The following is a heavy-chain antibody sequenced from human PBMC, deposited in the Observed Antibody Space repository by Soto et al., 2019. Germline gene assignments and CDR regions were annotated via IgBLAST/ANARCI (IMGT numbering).Heavy chain of an antibody. J-gene: IGHJ5*02. V-gene: IGHV3-49*03. CDR2: IRSKAYGGTT. CDR1: GFTFGDYA. Sequence: GGSLRLSCTASGFTFGDYAMSWFRQAPGKGLEWVGFIRSKAYGGTTEYAASVKGRFTISRDDSKSIAYLQMNSLKTEDTAVYYCIRVLGESYYDFWSGYQQALNWFDPWGQGTLVTVSS. D-gene: IGHD3-3*01. CDR3: IRVLGESYYDFWSGYQQALNWFDP.